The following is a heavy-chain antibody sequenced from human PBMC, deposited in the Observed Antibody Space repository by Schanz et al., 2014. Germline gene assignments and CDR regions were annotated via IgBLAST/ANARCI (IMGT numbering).Heavy chain of an antibody. V-gene: IGHV7-4-1*02. CDR2: INTNNGDP. CDR3: ARGGVVVVTAALNWFDP. J-gene: IGHJ5*02. D-gene: IGHD2-15*01. CDR1: GYTFTSFA. Sequence: QVQLVQSGSELKKPGASVKVSCKASGYTFTSFAMNWVRQAPGQGLEWMGWINTNNGDPTYAQGFTGRFVFSLDTSVSTAYLQISSLKAEDTAVYXCARGGVVVVTAALNWFDPWGQGTLVTVSS.